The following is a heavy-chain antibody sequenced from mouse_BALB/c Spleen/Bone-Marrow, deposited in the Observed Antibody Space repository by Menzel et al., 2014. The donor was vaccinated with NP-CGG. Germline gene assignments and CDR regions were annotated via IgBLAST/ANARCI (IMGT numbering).Heavy chain of an antibody. D-gene: IGHD2-14*01. CDR2: IWGDGSR. J-gene: IGHJ4*01. CDR1: GLSLTTYG. CDR3: ANQDYYRYDYSMDY. V-gene: IGHV2-3*01. Sequence: QVQIQQSGPGLVAPSQCLSITCTVSGLSLTTYGVSWVRQPPGKGLEWLGVIWGDGSRNYHSALISRLNISKDTSKSQVFLNLNSLQTGDTATYWCANQDYYRYDYSMDYWGQGTSVTVTS.